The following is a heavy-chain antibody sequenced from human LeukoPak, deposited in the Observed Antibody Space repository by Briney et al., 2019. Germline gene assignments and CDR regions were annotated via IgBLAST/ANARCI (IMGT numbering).Heavy chain of an antibody. V-gene: IGHV3-33*06. Sequence: QPGRSLRLSCAASGFTFSSYGMHWVRQAPGKGLEGVALIWSDGSKKYYEDSVKGRFTISRDNSKNTLFLQMNSLRAEDTGVYYCVKSKEVRGDYYFGYWGQGTLVTVSS. D-gene: IGHD3-10*01. CDR2: IWSDGSKK. J-gene: IGHJ4*02. CDR1: GFTFSSYG. CDR3: VKSKEVRGDYYFGY.